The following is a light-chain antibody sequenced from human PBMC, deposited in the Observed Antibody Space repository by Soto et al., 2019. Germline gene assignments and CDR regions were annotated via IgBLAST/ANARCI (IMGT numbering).Light chain of an antibody. J-gene: IGKJ1*01. V-gene: IGKV3D-20*01. CDR3: QHYGSSPWT. CDR2: DAS. Sequence: EIVLTQSPATLSLSPGERATLSCGASQTVGSTYLAWYQQKPGLAPRLLIYDASSRATAIPDRFSGSGSGTDFTFTISRLEPEDFAVYYCQHYGSSPWTFGQGTKVEIK. CDR1: QTVGSTY.